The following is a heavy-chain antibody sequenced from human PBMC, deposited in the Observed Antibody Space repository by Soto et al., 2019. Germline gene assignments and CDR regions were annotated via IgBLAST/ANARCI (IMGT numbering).Heavy chain of an antibody. Sequence: SETLSLTCTVSGGSISSSSYYWGWIRQPPGKGLEWIGSIYYSGSTYYNPSLKSRVTISVDTSKNQFSLKLSSVTAADTAVYYCARRLSSHYYYYMDVWGKGTTVTVSS. CDR1: GGSISSSSYY. V-gene: IGHV4-39*01. J-gene: IGHJ6*03. CDR3: ARRLSSHYYYYMDV. CDR2: IYYSGST. D-gene: IGHD6-19*01.